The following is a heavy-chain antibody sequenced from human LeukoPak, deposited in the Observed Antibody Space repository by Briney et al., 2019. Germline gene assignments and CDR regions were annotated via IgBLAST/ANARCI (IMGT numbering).Heavy chain of an antibody. CDR3: ARTREQWQVLDY. CDR1: GFTFSDYW. V-gene: IGHV3-7*01. Sequence: PGGSLRLSCAASGFTFSDYWMSWVRQAPGKGLEWVANIKQDGSENYYVDSVKGRFTISRDNAKNSLYLQMNSLRVEDTAVYYCARTREQWQVLDYWGQGTLVTVSS. D-gene: IGHD6-19*01. CDR2: IKQDGSEN. J-gene: IGHJ4*02.